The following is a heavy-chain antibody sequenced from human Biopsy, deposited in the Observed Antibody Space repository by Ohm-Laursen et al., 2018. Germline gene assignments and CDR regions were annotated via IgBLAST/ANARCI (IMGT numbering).Heavy chain of an antibody. Sequence: SVKVSCKTSGYTYSDYGVSWVRQAPGQGLEWVGWISGLNSIKTSASKFQGRLTMTTDRSASTAYMKLRGLRSDDTAVYYCTRDLQTRAETFDSWGQGTLVIVSS. J-gene: IGHJ5*01. CDR1: GYTYSDYG. CDR3: TRDLQTRAETFDS. V-gene: IGHV1-18*01. D-gene: IGHD4-11*01. CDR2: ISGLNSIK.